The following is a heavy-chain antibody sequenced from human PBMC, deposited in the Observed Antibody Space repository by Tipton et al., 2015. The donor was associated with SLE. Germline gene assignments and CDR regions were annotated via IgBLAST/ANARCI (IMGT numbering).Heavy chain of an antibody. CDR1: GFTFSSYT. V-gene: IGHV3-30-3*01. D-gene: IGHD3-16*01. CDR3: ARDLPLLRLGDPGAFDI. CDR2: IPYDGSNK. J-gene: IGHJ3*02. Sequence: SLRLSCAASGFTFSSYTMHWVRQAPGKGLEWVALIPYDGSNKYYADSVKGRFTISRDNSKNTLYLQMNSLRPEDTAVYYCARDLPLLRLGDPGAFDIWGQGTMVTVSS.